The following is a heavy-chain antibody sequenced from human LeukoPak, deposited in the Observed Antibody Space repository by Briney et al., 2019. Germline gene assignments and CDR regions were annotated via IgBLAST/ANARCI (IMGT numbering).Heavy chain of an antibody. CDR3: GREGGARLGGGAFDI. D-gene: IGHD3-16*01. CDR2: VYYNGAT. Sequence: SETLSLTCTVSGGSISSTSDYWGWIRQPPGKGLEWIGSVYYNGATYYNPSLKSRVTISVDTSKNQFSLKLSSVTVADTAVYYCGREGGARLGGGAFDIWGQGTMVTVSS. J-gene: IGHJ3*02. CDR1: GGSISSTSDY. V-gene: IGHV4-39*07.